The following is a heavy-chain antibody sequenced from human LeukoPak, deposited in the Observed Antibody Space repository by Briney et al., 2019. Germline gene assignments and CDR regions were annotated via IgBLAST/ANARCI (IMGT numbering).Heavy chain of an antibody. V-gene: IGHV3-9*01. D-gene: IGHD6-6*01. Sequence: GGSLRLSCAASGFTFDDYAMHWVRQAPGKGLEWVSGISWNSGSIGYADSVKGRFTISRDNAKNSLYLQMNSLRAEDTAMYYCARSLYGSSPNPYYFDYWGQGTLVTVSS. CDR3: ARSLYGSSPNPYYFDY. J-gene: IGHJ4*02. CDR1: GFTFDDYA. CDR2: ISWNSGSI.